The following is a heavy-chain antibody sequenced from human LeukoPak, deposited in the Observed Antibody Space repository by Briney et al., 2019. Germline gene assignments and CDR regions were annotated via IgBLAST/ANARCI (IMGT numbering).Heavy chain of an antibody. CDR1: GFTFSSYA. V-gene: IGHV3-30-3*01. Sequence: GRSPRLSCAASGFTFSSYAMHWVRQAPGKGLEWVAVISYDGSNKYYADSVKGRFTISRDNSKNTLYLQMNSLRAEDTAVYYCASATKKSTTVVTYFDYWGQGTLVTVSS. J-gene: IGHJ4*02. D-gene: IGHD4-23*01. CDR2: ISYDGSNK. CDR3: ASATKKSTTVVTYFDY.